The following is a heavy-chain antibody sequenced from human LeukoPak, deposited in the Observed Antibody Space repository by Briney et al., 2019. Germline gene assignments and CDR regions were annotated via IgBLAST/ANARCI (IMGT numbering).Heavy chain of an antibody. V-gene: IGHV1-69*05. J-gene: IGHJ5*02. D-gene: IGHD3-22*01. CDR2: IIPIFGTA. CDR3: AREGYYDSSGYYSSWFDP. Sequence: EASVKVSCKASGGTFSSYAISWVRQAPGQGLEWMGGIIPIFGTANYAQKFQGRVTITTDESTSTAYMELSSLRSEDTAVYYCAREGYYDSSGYYSSWFDPWGQGTLATVSS. CDR1: GGTFSSYA.